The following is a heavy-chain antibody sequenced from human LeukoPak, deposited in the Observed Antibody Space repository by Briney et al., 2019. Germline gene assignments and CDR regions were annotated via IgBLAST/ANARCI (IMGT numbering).Heavy chain of an antibody. D-gene: IGHD2-2*01. Sequence: GGSLRLSCAASGFTFSSYAMSWGRQAPGKGLEWVSTISGNGGSTYYADSVKGRFPISRDNPKNTLYLQMNSLRAEDTAVYYCAVNVPPSSYQNYMDVWGKGTTVTVSS. CDR1: GFTFSSYA. V-gene: IGHV3-23*01. J-gene: IGHJ6*03. CDR3: AVNVPPSSYQNYMDV. CDR2: ISGNGGST.